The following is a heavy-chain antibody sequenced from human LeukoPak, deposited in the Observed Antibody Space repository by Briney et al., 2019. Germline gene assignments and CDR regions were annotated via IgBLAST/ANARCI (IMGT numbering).Heavy chain of an antibody. V-gene: IGHV3-23*01. CDR3: AKRTVTPEI. CDR2: ISRSANRT. D-gene: IGHD1-14*01. CDR1: GFTFSTYA. J-gene: IGHJ4*02. Sequence: PGGCLSLSCAATGFTFSTYAMSSVRQAPGEGLGWVSGISRSANRTTYADCVKGRLTISRNHSKSTLYLQIDSLRVEDTAVYYCAKRTVTPEIWGQGTLVTVSP.